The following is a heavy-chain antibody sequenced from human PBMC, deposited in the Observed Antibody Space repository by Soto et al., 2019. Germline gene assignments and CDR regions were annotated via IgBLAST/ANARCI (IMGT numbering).Heavy chain of an antibody. CDR1: GYTFTSYD. V-gene: IGHV1-8*01. CDR2: MNPNSGNT. D-gene: IGHD2-2*01. CDR3: ARAGGDIVVVPAANAGGNWFDP. Sequence: QVQLVQSGAEVKKPGASVKVSCKASGYTFTSYDINWVRQATGQGLEWMGWMNPNSGNTGYAQKFQGRVTMTRNTSISTAYMELSSLRSEDTAVYYCARAGGDIVVVPAANAGGNWFDPWGQGTLVTVSS. J-gene: IGHJ5*02.